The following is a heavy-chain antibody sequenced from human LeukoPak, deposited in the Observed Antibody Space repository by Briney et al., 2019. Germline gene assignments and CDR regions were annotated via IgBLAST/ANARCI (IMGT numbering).Heavy chain of an antibody. Sequence: GGSLRLSCAASGFTVSSNYMSWVRQAPGKGLEWVSVIYSGGSIYYADSVKGRFTISRDNSKNTLYLQMNSLRAEDTAVYYCARHRLDYGSGSYLDYWGQGTLVTVSS. V-gene: IGHV3-53*01. D-gene: IGHD3-10*01. CDR2: IYSGGSI. CDR1: GFTVSSNY. J-gene: IGHJ4*02. CDR3: ARHRLDYGSGSYLDY.